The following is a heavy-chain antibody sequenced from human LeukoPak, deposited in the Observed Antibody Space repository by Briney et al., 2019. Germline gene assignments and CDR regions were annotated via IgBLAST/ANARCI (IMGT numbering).Heavy chain of an antibody. V-gene: IGHV3-48*03. Sequence: PGGSLRLSCGASGFTFSSYEMNWVRQAPGKGLEWVSYISSSGSTIYYADSVKGRFTISRDNAKNSLYLQMNSLRAEDTAVYYCAKTTVVTQGDYWGQGTLVTVSS. D-gene: IGHD4-23*01. CDR1: GFTFSSYE. CDR3: AKTTVVTQGDY. CDR2: ISSSGSTI. J-gene: IGHJ4*02.